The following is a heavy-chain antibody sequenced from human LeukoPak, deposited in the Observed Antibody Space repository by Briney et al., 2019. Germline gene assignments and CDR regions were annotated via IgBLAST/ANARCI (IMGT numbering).Heavy chain of an antibody. D-gene: IGHD6-13*01. J-gene: IGHJ4*02. CDR1: GFTFGNYW. V-gene: IGHV3-7*01. CDR2: IKQDGSEI. CDR3: ARIGYRSSSFDY. Sequence: GGSLRLSCVASGFTFGNYWMSWVRQAPGKGLERVANIKQDGSEIHSVDSMKGRFTMSRDNAKNSLYLQMNSLRAEDTAVYYCARIGYRSSSFDYWGQGTLVTFAS.